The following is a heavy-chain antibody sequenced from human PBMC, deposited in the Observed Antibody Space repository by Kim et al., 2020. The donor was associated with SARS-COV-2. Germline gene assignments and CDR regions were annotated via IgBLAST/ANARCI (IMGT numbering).Heavy chain of an antibody. D-gene: IGHD3-16*01. CDR2: K. Sequence: KDYADPVKGRFTISRDNSKNTLYLKMNSRRAEDTAVYYCARDRLGEYGMDVWGQGTTVTVSS. CDR3: ARDRLGEYGMDV. J-gene: IGHJ6*02. V-gene: IGHV3-33*01.